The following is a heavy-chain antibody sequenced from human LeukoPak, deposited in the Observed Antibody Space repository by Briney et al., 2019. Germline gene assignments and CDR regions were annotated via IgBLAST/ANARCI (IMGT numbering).Heavy chain of an antibody. CDR2: IYYSGST. D-gene: IGHD6-19*01. Sequence: PSETLSLTCTVSGGSISSYYWSWIRQPLGKGLEWIGYIYYSGSTNYNPSLKSRVTISVDTSKNQFSLKLSSVTAADTAVYYCAREAKQWLAPDYWGQGTLVTVSS. J-gene: IGHJ4*02. CDR3: AREAKQWLAPDY. CDR1: GGSISSYY. V-gene: IGHV4-59*01.